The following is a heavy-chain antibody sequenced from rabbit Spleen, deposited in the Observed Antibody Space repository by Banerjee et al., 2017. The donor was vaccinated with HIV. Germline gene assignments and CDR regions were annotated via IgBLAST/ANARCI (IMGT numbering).Heavy chain of an antibody. CDR1: GFSFSAGYY. CDR3: VRGASSTGYYSL. V-gene: IGHV1S40*01. Sequence: QSLEESGGDLVKPGTSLTLTCTASGFSFSAGYYMCWVRQAPGKGLEWIACIHGGSKDNIYYANWAKGRFTISKTSSTTVTLQMTSLTVADTATYFCVRGASSTGYYSLWGQGTLVTVS. CDR2: IHGGSKDNI. D-gene: IGHD1-1*01. J-gene: IGHJ3*01.